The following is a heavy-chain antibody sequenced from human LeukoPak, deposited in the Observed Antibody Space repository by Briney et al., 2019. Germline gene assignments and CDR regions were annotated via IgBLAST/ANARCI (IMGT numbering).Heavy chain of an antibody. CDR3: AKSPIVGATYFDY. CDR2: IRYDGGNK. D-gene: IGHD1-26*01. V-gene: IGHV3-30*02. Sequence: PGGSLRLSCAASGFTFSSYGMHWVRQAPGKGLEWVAFIRYDGGNKYYADSVKGRFTISRDNSKNTLYLQMNSLRAEDTAVYYCAKSPIVGATYFDYWGQGTLVTVSS. CDR1: GFTFSSYG. J-gene: IGHJ4*02.